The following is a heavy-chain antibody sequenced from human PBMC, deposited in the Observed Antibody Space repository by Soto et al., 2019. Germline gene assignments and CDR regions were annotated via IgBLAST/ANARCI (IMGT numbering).Heavy chain of an antibody. V-gene: IGHV3-53*01. CDR1: GFTVSSNY. J-gene: IGHJ4*02. D-gene: IGHD5-12*01. Sequence: EVQLVESGGGLIQPGGSLRLSCAASGFTVSSNYMSWVRQAPGKGLEWVSVIYSGGSTYYADSVKGRFTISRDNSKNTLYLQMNSLRAEDTAVYYCARDHGGGYSGYFDYWGQGTLVTVSS. CDR2: IYSGGST. CDR3: ARDHGGGYSGYFDY.